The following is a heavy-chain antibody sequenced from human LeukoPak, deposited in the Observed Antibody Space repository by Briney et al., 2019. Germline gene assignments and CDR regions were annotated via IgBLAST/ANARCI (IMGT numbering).Heavy chain of an antibody. CDR2: IYHSGST. V-gene: IGHV4-38-2*02. J-gene: IGHJ5*02. D-gene: IGHD4-11*01. Sequence: SETLSLTCTVSGYSISSGYYWGWIRQPPGKGLEWIGSIYHSGSTYYNPSLKSRVTISVDTSKNQFSLKLSSVTAADTAVYYCAGDPMTTVSSPVDWFDPWGQGTLVTVSS. CDR1: GYSISSGYY. CDR3: AGDPMTTVSSPVDWFDP.